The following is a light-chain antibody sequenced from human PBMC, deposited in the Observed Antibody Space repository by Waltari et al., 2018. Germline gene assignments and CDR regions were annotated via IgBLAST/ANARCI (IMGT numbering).Light chain of an antibody. CDR1: SSDVGFYNL. J-gene: IGLJ3*02. Sequence: QSALTQPASVSGSPGQSITISCTGTSSDVGFYNLVSWYQQHPDKAPKLLVYEVIKRPSGVSNRFSGSKSGNTASLTISGPQAEDEADYYCCSYVGRNIWVFGGGTKVTVL. CDR3: CSYVGRNIWV. CDR2: EVI. V-gene: IGLV2-23*02.